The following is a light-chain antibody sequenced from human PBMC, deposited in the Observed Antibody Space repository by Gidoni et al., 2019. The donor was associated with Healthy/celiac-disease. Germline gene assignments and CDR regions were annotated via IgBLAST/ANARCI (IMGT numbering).Light chain of an antibody. V-gene: IGKV1-39*01. CDR1: QSISSY. J-gene: IGKJ1*01. Sequence: DIQITQSPSSLSASVGDRVTITCRASQSISSYFNWYQQKPGKAPKLLIYAASSLQSGVPSRFSGSGSGTDFTLTISSLQPEDFTTYYCQQSYSTPQTFXQXTKVEIK. CDR2: AAS. CDR3: QQSYSTPQT.